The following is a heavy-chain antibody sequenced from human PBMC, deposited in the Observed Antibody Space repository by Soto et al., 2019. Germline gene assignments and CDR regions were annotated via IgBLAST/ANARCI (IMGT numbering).Heavy chain of an antibody. CDR2: ITKKPDNYTT. D-gene: IGHD2-2*03. CDR3: GDIGYCFRARCTP. CDR1: VFTFSDHH. V-gene: IGHV3-72*01. Sequence: GGSLRLSCASSVFTFSDHHMGCVRHSPGKWLEWVGRITKKPDNYTTQYAASVKDRFTISRDDSKSSVYLQMNSLKTEDTAVYYCGDIGYCFRARCTPWGQGTLVTVSS. J-gene: IGHJ5*02.